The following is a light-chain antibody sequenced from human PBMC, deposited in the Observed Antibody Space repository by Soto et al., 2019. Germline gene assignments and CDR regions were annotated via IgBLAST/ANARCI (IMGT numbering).Light chain of an antibody. V-gene: IGLV8-61*01. J-gene: IGLJ2*01. CDR3: VMYMGCRNVV. Sequence: QAVVTQEPSFSVSPGGTVTLTCGLSSGSVSPSYYPSWYQQTPGQAPRTLIYSTNTRASGVPDRFSGSILGNKAALTITGAQADDESDYYGVMYMGCRNVVFGGGPNRTVL. CDR1: SGSVSPSYY. CDR2: STN.